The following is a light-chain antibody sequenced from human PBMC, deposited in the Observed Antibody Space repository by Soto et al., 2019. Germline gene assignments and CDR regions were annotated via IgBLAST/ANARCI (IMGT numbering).Light chain of an antibody. V-gene: IGKV4-1*01. Sequence: ATINCKSSQSVLYSSNNNNYLAWYQQKPGQPPKLLIYWASTRESGVPDRFSGSGSGTDFTLTISSLQAEDVAVYYCQQYYSTPFTFGPGTKVDIK. CDR3: QQYYSTPFT. CDR2: WAS. CDR1: QSVLYSSNNNNY. J-gene: IGKJ3*01.